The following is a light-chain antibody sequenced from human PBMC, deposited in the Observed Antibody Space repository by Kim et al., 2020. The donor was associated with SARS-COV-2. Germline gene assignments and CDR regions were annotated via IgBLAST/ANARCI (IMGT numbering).Light chain of an antibody. Sequence: TVTNPCTRSSGSIASNYVQWYQQRPGSAPTTVIYEDNQRPSGVPDRFSGSIDSSSNSASLTISGLKTEDEADYYCQSYDSSNYVVFGGGTQLTVL. CDR3: QSYDSSNYVV. CDR2: EDN. J-gene: IGLJ2*01. CDR1: SGSIASNY. V-gene: IGLV6-57*03.